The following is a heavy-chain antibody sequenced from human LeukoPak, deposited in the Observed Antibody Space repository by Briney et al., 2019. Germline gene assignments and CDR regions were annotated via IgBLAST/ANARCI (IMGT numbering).Heavy chain of an antibody. Sequence: GESLRLSCAAPGFAFNTYSMNWVRQAPGKGLEWVSFIFSSSTYIYYTDSVKGRFTISRDNARNSLYLQMDNLRAEDTGVYYCARDFYDGFALDYWGQGTLVTVSS. CDR3: ARDFYDGFALDY. CDR1: GFAFNTYS. D-gene: IGHD2/OR15-2a*01. V-gene: IGHV3-21*03. J-gene: IGHJ4*02. CDR2: IFSSSTYI.